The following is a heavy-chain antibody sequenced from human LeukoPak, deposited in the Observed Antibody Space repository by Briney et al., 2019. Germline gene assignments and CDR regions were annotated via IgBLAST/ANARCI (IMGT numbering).Heavy chain of an antibody. CDR2: IYYGGSI. D-gene: IGHD5-24*01. Sequence: SETLSLTCTVSGVSISSSSYYWGWIRRPPGKGLEWIGTIYYGGSIYYNPSLKSRVTISVDTSKNQFSLKLRSVTGADTAVYYCARQKRDGQIAGYCDYWGQGALVTVSS. V-gene: IGHV4-39*01. CDR1: GVSISSSSYY. J-gene: IGHJ4*02. CDR3: ARQKRDGQIAGYCDY.